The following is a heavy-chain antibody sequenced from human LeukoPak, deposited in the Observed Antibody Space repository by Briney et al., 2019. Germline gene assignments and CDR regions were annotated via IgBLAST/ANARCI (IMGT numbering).Heavy chain of an antibody. Sequence: GASVKVSCKASGYTFTSYVMNWVRQAPGQGLEWMGWINTNTGNPTYVQGFIGRFVFSLDTSVSTAYLQISSLKAEDTAMYYCARWGYGSGSYPNGGFDPWGQGTLVIVSS. CDR2: INTNTGNP. CDR3: ARWGYGSGSYPNGGFDP. J-gene: IGHJ5*02. V-gene: IGHV7-4-1*02. CDR1: GYTFTSYV. D-gene: IGHD3-10*01.